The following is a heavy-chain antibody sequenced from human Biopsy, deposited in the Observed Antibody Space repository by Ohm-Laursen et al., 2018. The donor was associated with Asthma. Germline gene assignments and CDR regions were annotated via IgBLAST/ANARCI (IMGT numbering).Heavy chain of an antibody. J-gene: IGHJ4*02. CDR1: GASITSSAYY. CDR2: MYYGETT. V-gene: IGHV4-39*07. Sequence: TLSLTCSVSGASITSSAYYWGWIRQPPGKGLEWIGSMYYGETTYYSPSLKSRVTISVDTSKNQFSLKLRSVTAADAAVYYCARGIARETGLFDHFDYWGQGTLVTVS. CDR3: ARGIARETGLFDHFDY. D-gene: IGHD2-21*01.